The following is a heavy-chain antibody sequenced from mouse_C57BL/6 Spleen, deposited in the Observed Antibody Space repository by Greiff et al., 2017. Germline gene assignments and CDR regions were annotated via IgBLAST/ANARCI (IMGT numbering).Heavy chain of an antibody. J-gene: IGHJ1*03. Sequence: DVQLVESGPGLVKPSQSLSITCSVTGYSITSGYYWNWIRQFPGNKLEWMGYISYDGSNNYNPTLKNRISLTRDTSKNQFFLKLNSVTTEDTATYYCAREGYSNYGVDDWGTGTTLTVSS. V-gene: IGHV3-6*01. D-gene: IGHD2-5*01. CDR2: ISYDGSN. CDR1: GYSITSGYY. CDR3: AREGYSNYGVDD.